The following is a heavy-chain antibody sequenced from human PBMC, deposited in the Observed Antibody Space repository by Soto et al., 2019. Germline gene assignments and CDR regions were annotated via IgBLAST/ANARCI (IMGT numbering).Heavy chain of an antibody. CDR3: ARRPPYNWNYVSYMDV. CDR2: IYYSGST. J-gene: IGHJ6*03. CDR1: GGSISSSSYY. Sequence: SETLSLTSPVSGGSISSSSYYWGWIRQPPGKGLEWIGSIYYSGSTYYNPSLKSRVTISVDTSKNQFSLKLSSVTAADTAVYYCARRPPYNWNYVSYMDVWGKGTTVTVSS. V-gene: IGHV4-39*01. D-gene: IGHD1-7*01.